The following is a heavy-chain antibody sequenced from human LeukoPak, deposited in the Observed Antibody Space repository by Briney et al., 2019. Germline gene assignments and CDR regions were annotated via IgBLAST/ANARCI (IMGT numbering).Heavy chain of an antibody. D-gene: IGHD1-1*01. CDR1: GYTFTNYY. CDR2: SNPSGDSP. CDR3: ARWTTTFLDY. V-gene: IGHV1-46*01. Sequence: APGKVSCKPSGYTFTNYYIHWVRQAPGHGLGWLGISNPSGDSPNCAQKFQGRVTMTRDTSTSTVYMDLSSLRSEDKAVYYCARWTTTFLDYWGQGTLVTVSS. J-gene: IGHJ4*02.